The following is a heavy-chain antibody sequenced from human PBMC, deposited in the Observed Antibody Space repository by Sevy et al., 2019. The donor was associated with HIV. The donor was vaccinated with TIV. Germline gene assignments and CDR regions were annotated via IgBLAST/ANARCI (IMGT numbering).Heavy chain of an antibody. J-gene: IGHJ4*02. CDR2: MKQDGSEK. CDR1: GXTFSTYW. D-gene: IGHD5-18*01. Sequence: GGSLRLSCAASGXTFSTYWMSWVRQAPGKGLEWVATMKQDGSEKDYVDSVKGRFTISRDNAKNSLYLQMNSLRGEDTAVYYCVREGVGGYSYXHDXXXQGTLVTVSS. CDR3: VREGVGGYSYXHDX. V-gene: IGHV3-7*01.